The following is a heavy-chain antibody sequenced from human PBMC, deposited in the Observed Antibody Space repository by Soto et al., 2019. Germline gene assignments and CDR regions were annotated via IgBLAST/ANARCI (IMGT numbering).Heavy chain of an antibody. CDR3: AHGSCSSADCYPNPYLDY. J-gene: IGHJ4*02. CDR1: GFSLSTTAEG. D-gene: IGHD2-2*01. V-gene: IGHV2-5*02. Sequence: QITLKESGPTLVKPTQTLTLTCTFSGFSLSTTAEGVGWIRQPPGKALEWLALIYWDDDERYSPSLKSSLTITKDTSKNQVVLTMTNVDPVDTATYYCAHGSCSSADCYPNPYLDYWGQGILVTVSS. CDR2: IYWDDDE.